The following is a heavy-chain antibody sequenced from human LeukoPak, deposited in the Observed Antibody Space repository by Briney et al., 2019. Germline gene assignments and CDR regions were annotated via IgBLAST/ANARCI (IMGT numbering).Heavy chain of an antibody. CDR1: GGSISSYY. CDR2: IYYSGST. CDR3: ARDRPSSGDYGN. V-gene: IGHV4-59*12. J-gene: IGHJ4*02. Sequence: SETLSLTCTVSGGSISSYYWSWIRQPPGKGLEWIGYIYYSGSTNYNPSLKSRVTISVDTSKNQFSLKLTSVTAADTAVYYCARDRPSSGDYGNWGQGTLVTVSS. D-gene: IGHD4-17*01.